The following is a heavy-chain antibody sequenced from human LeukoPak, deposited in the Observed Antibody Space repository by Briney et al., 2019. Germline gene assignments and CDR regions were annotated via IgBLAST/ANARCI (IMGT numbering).Heavy chain of an antibody. CDR1: GYTFTGYY. J-gene: IGHJ6*03. V-gene: IGHV1-2*02. CDR3: AREYSTSWYSGYYYYMDV. D-gene: IGHD6-13*01. CDR2: INPNSGGT. Sequence: ASVKVSCKASGYTFTGYYMHWVRQAPGQGLEWMGWINPNSGGTNYAQKFQGRVAMTRDTSISTAYMELNRLRSDDTAMYYCAREYSTSWYSGYYYYMDVRGTGTTVTVSS.